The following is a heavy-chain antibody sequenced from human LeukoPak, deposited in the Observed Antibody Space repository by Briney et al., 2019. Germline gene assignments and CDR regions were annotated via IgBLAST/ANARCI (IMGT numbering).Heavy chain of an antibody. CDR2: ISGSGGST. CDR3: AKGGPQFFDY. CDR1: GFSFSSYG. V-gene: IGHV3-23*01. Sequence: GSLRLSCVAPGFSFSSYGMHWVRQAPGRGLEWVSTISGSGGSTSSADSVKGRFTISRDNSRTTLYLQMNTLRAEDTAIYYCAKGGPQFFDYWGQGTLVTVSS. J-gene: IGHJ4*02. D-gene: IGHD5-24*01.